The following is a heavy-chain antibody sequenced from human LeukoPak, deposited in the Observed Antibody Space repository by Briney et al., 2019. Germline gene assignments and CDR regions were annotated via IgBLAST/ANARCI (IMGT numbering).Heavy chain of an antibody. Sequence: GGSLRLSCAASGFTFSSYSMNWVRQAPGKGLEWVSSISSSSSYIYYADSVRGRFTISRDNAKNSLYLQMNSLRAEDTAVYYCARAPSTTLRMKAIDYWGQGTLVTVSS. CDR3: ARAPSTTLRMKAIDY. J-gene: IGHJ4*02. V-gene: IGHV3-21*01. D-gene: IGHD1-7*01. CDR2: ISSSSSYI. CDR1: GFTFSSYS.